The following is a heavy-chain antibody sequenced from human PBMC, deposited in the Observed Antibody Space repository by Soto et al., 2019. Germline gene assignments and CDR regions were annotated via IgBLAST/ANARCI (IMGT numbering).Heavy chain of an antibody. Sequence: QVQLVQSGAEVKKPESSVKVSCKTSVGTFVRHVISWVRQAPGQGPEWMGKINPLSGIPNYAQKFQDRVTFTADTDSSTAYMELSSLRSDDTAVYYCAAPACAATWCSPSHDLDHWGQGTLVTVSS. CDR2: INPLSGIP. CDR1: VGTFVRHV. J-gene: IGHJ4*02. CDR3: AAPACAATWCSPSHDLDH. D-gene: IGHD2-2*01. V-gene: IGHV1-69*09.